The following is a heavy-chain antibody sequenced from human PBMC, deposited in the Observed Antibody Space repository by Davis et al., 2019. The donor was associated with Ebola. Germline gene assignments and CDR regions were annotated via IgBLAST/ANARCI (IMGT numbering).Heavy chain of an antibody. CDR2: ISSSSSFI. D-gene: IGHD2-21*01. CDR1: GFTFSTYT. V-gene: IGHV3-21*01. Sequence: GESLKISCAASGFTFSTYTMNWVRQAPGKGLEWVSSISSSSSFISYADSVKGRFTISRDNAKNSVFLQMNSLRAEDTAVYYCAYFTRDFYYSYCMDVWGKGTRVTVSS. CDR3: AYFTRDFYYSYCMDV. J-gene: IGHJ6*03.